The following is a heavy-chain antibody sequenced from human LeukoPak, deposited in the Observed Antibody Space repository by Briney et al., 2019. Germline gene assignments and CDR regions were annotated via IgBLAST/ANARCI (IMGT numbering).Heavy chain of an antibody. CDR2: ISSSGSSI. D-gene: IGHD2-21*01. Sequence: GGSLRLSCAASGFTFSGCEMNWVRQAPGPGLEWVSYISSSGSSIFYADSVKGRFTISRDNAKNSLYLQMIILIAEDTAVYYCARGPYGYWGQGTLVTVSS. CDR1: GFTFSGCE. J-gene: IGHJ4*02. V-gene: IGHV3-48*03. CDR3: ARGPYGY.